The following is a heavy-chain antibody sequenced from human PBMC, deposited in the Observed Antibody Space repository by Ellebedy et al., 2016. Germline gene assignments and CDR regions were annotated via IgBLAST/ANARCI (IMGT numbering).Heavy chain of an antibody. CDR1: GFTFDDYG. CDR3: ARDRVGDCSSTSCYSHYFDY. Sequence: GESLKISXAASGFTFDDYGMSWVRQAPGKGLEWVSGINWNGGSTGYADSVKGRFTISRDNAKNSLYLQMNSLRAEDTAVYYCARDRVGDCSSTSCYSHYFDYWGQGTLVTVSS. D-gene: IGHD2-2*01. CDR2: INWNGGST. V-gene: IGHV3-20*04. J-gene: IGHJ4*02.